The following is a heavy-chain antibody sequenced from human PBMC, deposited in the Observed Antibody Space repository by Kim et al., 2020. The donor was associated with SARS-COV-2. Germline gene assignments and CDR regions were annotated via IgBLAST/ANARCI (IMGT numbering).Heavy chain of an antibody. Sequence: GGSLRLSCAASGFTFDDYGMSWVRQAPGKGLEWVSGINWNGGSTGYADSVKGRFTISRDNAKNSLYLQMNSLRAEDTALYHCARGGGRLPTYNWFDPWGQGTLVTVSS. V-gene: IGHV3-20*01. CDR1: GFTFDDYG. CDR2: INWNGGST. CDR3: ARGGGRLPTYNWFDP. D-gene: IGHD5-12*01. J-gene: IGHJ5*02.